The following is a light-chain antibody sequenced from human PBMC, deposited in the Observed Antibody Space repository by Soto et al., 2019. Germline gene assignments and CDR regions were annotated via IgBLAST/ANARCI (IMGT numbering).Light chain of an antibody. J-gene: IGLJ3*02. Sequence: QSVLTQPPSVSGAPGQRVTISCTGSNSNIGAGYEVHWYQQVPGAAPKLLIYDNKHRPSGVPDRFSGSKSGTSASLAIGGLQAEDEGDYSCQSYESSLRGSVFGGGTKLTVL. CDR3: QSYESSLRGSV. CDR1: NSNIGAGYE. CDR2: DNK. V-gene: IGLV1-40*01.